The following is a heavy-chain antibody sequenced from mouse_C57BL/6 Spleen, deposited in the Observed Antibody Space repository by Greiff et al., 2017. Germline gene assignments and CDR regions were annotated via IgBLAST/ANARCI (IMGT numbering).Heavy chain of an antibody. CDR3: TCVVKEVATGY. Sequence: VQLQQSGAELVRPGASVKLSCTASGFNFKDDYMHWVKQRPEQGLEWIGWIGPENGDTEYASKFQGKATITADTYSNTAYLQLSSLTSEDTAVYYCTCVVKEVATGYWGQGTTLTVSS. D-gene: IGHD1-1*01. V-gene: IGHV14-4*01. CDR1: GFNFKDDY. J-gene: IGHJ2*01. CDR2: IGPENGDT.